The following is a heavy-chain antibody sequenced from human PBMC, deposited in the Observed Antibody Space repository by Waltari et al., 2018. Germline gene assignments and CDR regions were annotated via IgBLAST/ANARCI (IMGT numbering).Heavy chain of an antibody. V-gene: IGHV3-30*03. J-gene: IGHJ3*02. D-gene: IGHD3-3*02. Sequence: QVQLVESGGGVVQPGRYLRLSCAASGFTFVHDGLHWVRQAPGKGLEWVAVISDDGSSTYYGDSVKGRFTLSRDNSRNTLNLQMNRLRTEDTAMYYCVSYPIFQGAVDAFDIWGQGTMVTVSS. CDR3: VSYPIFQGAVDAFDI. CDR2: ISDDGSST. CDR1: GFTFVHDG.